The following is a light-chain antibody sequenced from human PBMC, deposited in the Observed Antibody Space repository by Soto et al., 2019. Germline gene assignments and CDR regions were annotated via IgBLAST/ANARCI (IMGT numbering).Light chain of an antibody. J-gene: IGKJ1*01. CDR3: KQYGSSGT. Sequence: EIKMTQSPATLSASPGERATLSCRASQSFSRNFAWYEQNQGQAPTLVLYGASTRATGTIDRLRRCGSEIALTLPIRRLEPEDFDVYHRKQYGSSGTFGQGTQVDIK. CDR1: QSFSRN. CDR2: GAS. V-gene: IGKV3-20*01.